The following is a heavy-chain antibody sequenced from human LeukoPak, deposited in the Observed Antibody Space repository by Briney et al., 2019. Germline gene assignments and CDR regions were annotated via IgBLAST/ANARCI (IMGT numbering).Heavy chain of an antibody. CDR3: ATETNGRHYDY. V-gene: IGHV3-21*06. CDR2: IGPTGSDR. J-gene: IGHJ4*02. CDR1: GLTFSTSG. D-gene: IGHD1-14*01. Sequence: PGGSLRLSCTASGLTFSTSGFNRGRQAPGEGVGGGASIGPTGSDRYHADSIKGRFTISRDNANNFLYLQMNSLRAEDTAVYYCATETNGRHYDYWGQGTLLTVSS.